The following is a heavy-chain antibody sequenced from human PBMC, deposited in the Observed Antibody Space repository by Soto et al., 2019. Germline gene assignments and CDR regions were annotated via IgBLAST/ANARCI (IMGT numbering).Heavy chain of an antibody. V-gene: IGHV4-31*03. CDR3: ARDRGSYGMDV. Sequence: SETLSLACTVSGDSISGGYYWSWIRQHPGKGLEWIGYVSPSGNTYYNPSLNSRVSISIDTSKNHFSLEVSSVTAADTAVYYCARDRGSYGMDVWGQGTTVTVSS. CDR2: VSPSGNT. J-gene: IGHJ6*02. CDR1: GDSISGGYY.